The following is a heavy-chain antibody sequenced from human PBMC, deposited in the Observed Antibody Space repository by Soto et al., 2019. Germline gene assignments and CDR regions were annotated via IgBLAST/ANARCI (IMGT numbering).Heavy chain of an antibody. CDR3: AREDSAKGLLYHYYYYGMDV. CDR2: IIPIFGTA. J-gene: IGHJ6*02. V-gene: IGHV1-69*01. Sequence: QVQLVQSGAEVKKPGSSVKVSCKASGGTFSSYAISWVRQAPGQGLEWMGGIIPIFGTANYAQKFQGRVTITADESTSTAYMELSSLRSEDTVVYYCAREDSAKGLLYHYYYYGMDVWGQGTTVTVSS. D-gene: IGHD1-26*01. CDR1: GGTFSSYA.